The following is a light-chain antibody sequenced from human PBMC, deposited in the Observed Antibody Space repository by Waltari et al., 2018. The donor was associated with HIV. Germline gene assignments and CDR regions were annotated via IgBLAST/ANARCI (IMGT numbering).Light chain of an antibody. Sequence: QSVLTQPPSVSGATGQTVTIPCPGSSPNIGANYDVHWYQQLPGRAPKVLVYGNIYRPPGVPDRFSGSKSGTSASLAITGLQADDEGYYYCQSYDTRSSGFLVFGGGTKVTVL. CDR2: GNI. V-gene: IGLV1-40*01. J-gene: IGLJ3*02. CDR3: QSYDTRSSGFLV. CDR1: SPNIGANYD.